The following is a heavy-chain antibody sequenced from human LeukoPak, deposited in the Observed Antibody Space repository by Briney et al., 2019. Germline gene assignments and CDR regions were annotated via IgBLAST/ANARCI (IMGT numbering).Heavy chain of an antibody. Sequence: APETLSLTCTVSGGSISSYYWSWIRQPPGKGLEWIGYIYYSGSTNYNPSLKSRVTISVDTSKNQFSLKLSSVTAADTAVYYCARGIRYFDWLSELGAFDIWGQGTMVTVSS. CDR1: GGSISSYY. D-gene: IGHD3-9*01. V-gene: IGHV4-59*01. CDR3: ARGIRYFDWLSELGAFDI. J-gene: IGHJ3*02. CDR2: IYYSGST.